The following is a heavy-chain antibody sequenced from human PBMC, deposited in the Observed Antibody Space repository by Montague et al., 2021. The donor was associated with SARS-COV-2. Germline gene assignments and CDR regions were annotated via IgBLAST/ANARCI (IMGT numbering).Heavy chain of an antibody. CDR3: ARGQNFGSGYSCNFDH. J-gene: IGHJ4*02. CDR1: GDSVSSNSAT. CDR2: TYYRSKWST. Sequence: CAISGDSVSSNSATWNWIRQSPSRGLEWLGRTYYRSKWSTNYAVSVQSRITVNPDTSKNHFSLQLNSVTPEDTAVYYCARGQNFGSGYSCNFDHWGQGTLVTVSS. V-gene: IGHV6-1*01. D-gene: IGHD3-10*01.